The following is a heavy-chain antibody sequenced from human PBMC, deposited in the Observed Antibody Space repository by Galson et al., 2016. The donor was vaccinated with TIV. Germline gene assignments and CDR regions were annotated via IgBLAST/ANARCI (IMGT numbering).Heavy chain of an antibody. CDR1: GDTFSSYP. CDR3: ARSTWGYGGAGDP. Sequence: SVKVSCKASGDTFSSYPINWVRQAPGQGLEWMGGINPIFGTTNYAQKFQGRVTITTDESTSTAYIELTSLRSEDTAVYYCARSTWGYGGAGDPWGQGTLITVSS. D-gene: IGHD4-23*01. V-gene: IGHV1-69*05. CDR2: INPIFGTT. J-gene: IGHJ5*02.